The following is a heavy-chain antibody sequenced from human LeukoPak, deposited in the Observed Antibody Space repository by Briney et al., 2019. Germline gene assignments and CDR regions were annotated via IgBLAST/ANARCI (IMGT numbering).Heavy chain of an antibody. D-gene: IGHD2-21*02. CDR3: AKDFVVVPGNVNYFDY. CDR1: GFTFSSYS. CDR2: ISGSGGST. Sequence: PGGSLRLSCAASGFTFSSYSMSWVRQAPGKGLEWVSAISGSGGSTYYADSVKGRFTVSRDNSKNTLYVQMKSLRAEDTAVYYSAKDFVVVPGNVNYFDYWGQGTLVTVSS. V-gene: IGHV3-23*01. J-gene: IGHJ4*02.